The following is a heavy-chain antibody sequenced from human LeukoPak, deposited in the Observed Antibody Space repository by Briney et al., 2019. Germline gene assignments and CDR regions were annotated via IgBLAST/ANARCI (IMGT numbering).Heavy chain of an antibody. J-gene: IGHJ3*02. CDR1: GYTFTSYA. CDR3: ARDSVSYYYDSSGHPGAFDI. CDR2: INAGNGNT. D-gene: IGHD3-22*01. Sequence: ASVKVPCKASGYTFTSYAMHWVRQAPGQRLEWMGWINAGNGNTKYSQKFQGRVTITRDTSASTAYMELSSLRSEDTAVYYCARDSVSYYYDSSGHPGAFDIWGQGTMVTVSS. V-gene: IGHV1-3*01.